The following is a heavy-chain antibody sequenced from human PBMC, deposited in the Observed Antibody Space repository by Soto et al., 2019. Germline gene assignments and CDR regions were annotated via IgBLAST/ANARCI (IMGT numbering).Heavy chain of an antibody. V-gene: IGHV3-30-3*01. CDR3: AGTVRGEGY. D-gene: IGHD3-16*01. J-gene: IGHJ4*02. CDR2: ISYDGSNK. CDR1: GFTFSSYA. Sequence: PGGSLRLSCAASGFTFSSYAMHWVRQAPGKGLEWVAVISYDGSNKYYADSVKGRFTISRDESTSTAYMELSSLRSEDTAVYYCAGTVRGEGYWGQGTLVTVSS.